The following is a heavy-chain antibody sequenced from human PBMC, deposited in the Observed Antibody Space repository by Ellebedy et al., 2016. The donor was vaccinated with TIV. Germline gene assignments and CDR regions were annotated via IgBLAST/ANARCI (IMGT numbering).Heavy chain of an antibody. V-gene: IGHV5-10-1*01. CDR3: GFSYFGSASPAGGEY. CDR2: VDPGDSYT. D-gene: IGHD3-10*01. J-gene: IGHJ4*02. Sequence: GASLKISCKDSGSNFTSYWINWVRQIPGKGLDWMGRVDPGDSYTNYSPSFQGHVTISADRSINTAFLQWSSLKASDTAIYYCGFSYFGSASPAGGEYWGQGTLVTVSS. CDR1: GSNFTSYW.